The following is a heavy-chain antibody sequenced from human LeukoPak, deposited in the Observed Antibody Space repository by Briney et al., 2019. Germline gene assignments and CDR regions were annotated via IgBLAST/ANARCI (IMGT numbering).Heavy chain of an antibody. CDR1: GFTFSSYW. CDR3: AREGDITGASGTEFDY. CDR2: IKQDGSEK. J-gene: IGHJ4*02. Sequence: PGGSLRLSCAASGFTFSSYWMSWVRQAPGKGLEWVANIKQDGSEKYYVDSVKGRFTISRDNAKNSLYLQMHSLRAEDTALYYCAREGDITGASGTEFDYWGQGALVTVSS. V-gene: IGHV3-7*01. D-gene: IGHD6-13*01.